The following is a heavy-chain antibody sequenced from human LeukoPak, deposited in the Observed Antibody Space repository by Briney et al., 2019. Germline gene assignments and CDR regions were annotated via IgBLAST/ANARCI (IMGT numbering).Heavy chain of an antibody. CDR2: INNDGSST. V-gene: IGHV3-74*01. D-gene: IGHD3-22*01. Sequence: GGSLRLSCAASGFTFTRYWMHWVRQVPGKGLVWVSRINNDGSSTNYADSVKGRFTISRDNSKNTLYLQMNSLRAEDTAVYYCAKYHDSSGYYYYYMDVWGKGTTVTVSS. J-gene: IGHJ6*03. CDR3: AKYHDSSGYYYYYMDV. CDR1: GFTFTRYW.